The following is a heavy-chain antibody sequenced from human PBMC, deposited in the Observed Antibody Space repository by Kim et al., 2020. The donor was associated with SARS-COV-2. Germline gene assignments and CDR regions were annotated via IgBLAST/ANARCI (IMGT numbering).Heavy chain of an antibody. CDR2: ISSNGGST. V-gene: IGHV3-64*01. CDR3: ARDSVTRRWDWYYYYGMDV. CDR1: GFTFSSYA. Sequence: GGSLRLSCAASGFTFSSYAMHWVRQAPGKGLEYVSAISSNGGSTYYANSVKGRFTISRDNSKNTLYLQMGSLRAEDMAVYYCARDSVTRRWDWYYYYGMDVWGQGTTVTVSS. J-gene: IGHJ6*02. D-gene: IGHD3-9*01.